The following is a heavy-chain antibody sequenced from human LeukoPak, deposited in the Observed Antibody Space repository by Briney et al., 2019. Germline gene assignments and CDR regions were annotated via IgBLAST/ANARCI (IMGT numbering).Heavy chain of an antibody. Sequence: PGGSLRLSCTASGFTFGDYAMSWFRQAPGKGLERVGFIRSKAYGGTTEYAASVKGRFTISRDDSKSIAYLQMNSLKTEDTAVYYCTRGAGTYGGYYYMDVWGKGTTVTVSS. J-gene: IGHJ6*03. CDR1: GFTFGDYA. CDR3: TRGAGTYGGYYYMDV. CDR2: IRSKAYGGTT. D-gene: IGHD3-10*01. V-gene: IGHV3-49*03.